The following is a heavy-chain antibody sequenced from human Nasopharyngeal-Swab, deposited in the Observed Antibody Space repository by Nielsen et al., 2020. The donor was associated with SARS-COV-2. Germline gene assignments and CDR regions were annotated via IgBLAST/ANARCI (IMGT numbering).Heavy chain of an antibody. CDR2: INWNGART. CDR1: GFTFDAYG. Sequence: GESLKISCVASGFTFDAYGMSWVRQEQGKGLKWVSDINWNGARTGHADSVKGRFTISRDNAKNSLFLQMNSLIAEDTAFYYCVKDRGVTGGYQNWFDSWGQGTLVTVSS. D-gene: IGHD3-10*01. J-gene: IGHJ5*01. CDR3: VKDRGVTGGYQNWFDS. V-gene: IGHV3-20*04.